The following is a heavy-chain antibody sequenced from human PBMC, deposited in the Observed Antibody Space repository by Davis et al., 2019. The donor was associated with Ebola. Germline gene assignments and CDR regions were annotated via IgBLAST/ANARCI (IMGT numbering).Heavy chain of an antibody. D-gene: IGHD3-10*01. V-gene: IGHV4-59*01. CDR1: GGSISTYY. J-gene: IGHJ5*02. CDR3: ARTSPGGRFDP. Sequence: SETLSLTCAVSGGSISTYYWSWIRQPPGKGLERIGYIYYSGTTNYNPSLKSRVTISVDTSKNQFSLKLSAVTAADPAVYYCARTSPGGRFDPWGQGTLVTVSS. CDR2: IYYSGTT.